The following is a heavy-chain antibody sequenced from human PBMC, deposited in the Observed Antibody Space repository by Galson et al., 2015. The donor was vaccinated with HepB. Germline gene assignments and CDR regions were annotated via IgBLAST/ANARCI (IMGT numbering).Heavy chain of an antibody. CDR2: IYYSGST. CDR1: GGSISSYY. V-gene: IGHV4-59*01. CDR3: ARILNDFWSGFWVDV. Sequence: LSLTCTVSGGSISSYYWSWIRQPPGKGLEWIGHIYYSGSTNYNPSLKSRVTISVDTSKNLFSLRLSSVTAADTAVYYCARILNDFWSGFWVDVWGQGTTVTVSS. D-gene: IGHD3-3*01. J-gene: IGHJ6*02.